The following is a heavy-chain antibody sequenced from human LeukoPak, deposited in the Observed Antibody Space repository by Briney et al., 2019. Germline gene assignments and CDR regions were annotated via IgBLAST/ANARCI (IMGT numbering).Heavy chain of an antibody. J-gene: IGHJ4*02. Sequence: PGGSLRLSCAASKFTFSSYAVSWVRQAPGKGLEWVSAISGSGGSTYYADSVKGRFTTSRDNSKNTLYLQMNSLRAEDTAVYYCAKEFYYGSGSYYPTFDYWGQGTLVTVSS. CDR2: ISGSGGST. V-gene: IGHV3-23*01. CDR3: AKEFYYGSGSYYPTFDY. D-gene: IGHD3-10*01. CDR1: KFTFSSYA.